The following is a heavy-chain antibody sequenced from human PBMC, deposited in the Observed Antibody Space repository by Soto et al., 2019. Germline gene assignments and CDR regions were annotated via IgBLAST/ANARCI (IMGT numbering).Heavy chain of an antibody. CDR3: AKDYYDSSGYSYFDY. J-gene: IGHJ4*02. D-gene: IGHD3-22*01. Sequence: VGSLRLSCAASGLTFSNYAMGWVRQPPGKGLEWVSAISGSGGSTYYADSVKGRFTISRDNSKNMLYLQMNSVRAEDTAVYYCAKDYYDSSGYSYFDYWGQGTQVTVSS. CDR1: GLTFSNYA. V-gene: IGHV3-23*01. CDR2: ISGSGGST.